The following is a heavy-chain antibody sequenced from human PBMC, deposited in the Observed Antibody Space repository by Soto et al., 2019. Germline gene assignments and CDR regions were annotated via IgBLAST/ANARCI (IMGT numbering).Heavy chain of an antibody. CDR1: VGSISSSGYY. CDR2: IYYSGST. J-gene: IGHJ4*02. CDR3: ARHATYCSGGSCYSLIDY. Sequence: QLQLQESGPGLVKPSETLSLTCTVSVGSISSSGYYWGWIRQPPGKGLEWIGSIYYSGSTYYNPSLKSRVTISVDTSKNQFSLKLSSVTAADTAVYYCARHATYCSGGSCYSLIDYWGQGTLVTVSS. V-gene: IGHV4-39*01. D-gene: IGHD2-15*01.